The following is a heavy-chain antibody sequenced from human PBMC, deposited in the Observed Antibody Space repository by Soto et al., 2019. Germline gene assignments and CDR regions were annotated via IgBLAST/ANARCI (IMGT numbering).Heavy chain of an antibody. CDR1: GFTFSNYA. CDR2: ISNNGGST. CDR3: ARDRCTNGVCYAPSDY. D-gene: IGHD2-8*01. V-gene: IGHV3-64*01. J-gene: IGHJ4*02. Sequence: PGGSLRLSCAASGFTFSNYAMHWVRQAPGKGLEYVSAISNNGGSTFYANSVKGRFTISRDNSKNTLYLQMGSLRAEDMAVYYCARDRCTNGVCYAPSDYWGQGTLVTVSS.